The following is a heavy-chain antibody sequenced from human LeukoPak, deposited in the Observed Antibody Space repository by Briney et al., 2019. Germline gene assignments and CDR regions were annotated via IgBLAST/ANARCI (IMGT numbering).Heavy chain of an antibody. Sequence: LETLSLTCTVSGGSISSSSYYWGWIRQPPGKGLEWIGSIYYSGSTYYNPSPKSRVTISVDTSKNQFSLKLSSVTAADTAVYYCASGTGGGNPFDYWGQGTLVTVSS. CDR3: ASGTGGGNPFDY. J-gene: IGHJ4*02. D-gene: IGHD4-23*01. V-gene: IGHV4-39*07. CDR2: IYYSGST. CDR1: GGSISSSSYY.